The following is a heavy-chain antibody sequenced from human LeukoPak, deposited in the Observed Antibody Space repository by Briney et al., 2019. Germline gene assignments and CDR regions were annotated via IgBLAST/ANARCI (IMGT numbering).Heavy chain of an antibody. CDR2: INPNSGGT. D-gene: IGHD4-17*01. Sequence: GASVKVSCKASGYTFTGYYMHWVRQAPGQGLEWMGRINPNSGGTNYAQKFQGRVTMTRDTSISTAYMELSRLRSDDTAVYYCARVDWTVTTDAFDIWGQGTMVPVSS. V-gene: IGHV1-2*06. CDR3: ARVDWTVTTDAFDI. J-gene: IGHJ3*02. CDR1: GYTFTGYY.